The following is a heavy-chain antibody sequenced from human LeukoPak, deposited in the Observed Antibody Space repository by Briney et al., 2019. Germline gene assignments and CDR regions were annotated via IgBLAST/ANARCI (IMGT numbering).Heavy chain of an antibody. J-gene: IGHJ4*02. D-gene: IGHD6-19*01. V-gene: IGHV1-18*01. Sequence: ASVTVSCKASGYTFTSYGISWVRQAPGQGGEWVGWISAYNGNTNYAQKLQGRVTMTTDTSTSTAYMELRSLRSDDTAVYYCARVYSSGSYYFDYWGQGTLVTVSS. CDR3: ARVYSSGSYYFDY. CDR1: GYTFTSYG. CDR2: ISAYNGNT.